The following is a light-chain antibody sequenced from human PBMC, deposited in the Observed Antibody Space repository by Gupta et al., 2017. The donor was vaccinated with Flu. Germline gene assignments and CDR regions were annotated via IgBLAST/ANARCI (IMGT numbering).Light chain of an antibody. CDR1: QSITYY. V-gene: IGKV1-39*01. J-gene: IGKJ5*01. Sequence: DTQMTQSPSALSASVGDRVTITCRASQSITYYLNWYQQKPGRAPKLLIHAASSLQSGVPSRFSGSGSGTDFTLTINSLQPEDSATYYCQQSDSSLITFGQGTPLEIK. CDR2: AAS. CDR3: QQSDSSLIT.